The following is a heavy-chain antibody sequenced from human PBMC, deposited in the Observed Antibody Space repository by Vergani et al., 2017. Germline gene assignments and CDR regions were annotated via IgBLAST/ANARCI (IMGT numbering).Heavy chain of an antibody. J-gene: IGHJ1*01. CDR1: GFPFGDYY. CDR2: IKGDVTET. V-gene: IGHV3-7*01. CDR3: ASISGGSAPYLHY. D-gene: IGHD2-15*01. Sequence: EVHLEESGGGLVQPGGSLRLSCAASGFPFGDYYMAWIRLAPGQGLDWVASIKGDVTETVYVDSVKGRFTISRDNGKTTLYLQMNSLRDEDRGVYYCASISGGSAPYLHYWGQGTLVTVAS.